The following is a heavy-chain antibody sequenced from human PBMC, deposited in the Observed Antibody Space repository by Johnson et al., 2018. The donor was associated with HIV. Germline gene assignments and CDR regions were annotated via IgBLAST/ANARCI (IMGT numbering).Heavy chain of an antibody. V-gene: IGHV3-30*03. D-gene: IGHD5-24*01. CDR2: ISYDGSNK. CDR3: ARSREMATTSHAFDI. Sequence: QVQLVESGGGVVQPGRSLRLSCAASGFTFSSYGMHWVRQAPGKGLEWVAVISYDGSNKYYADSVKDRFTISRDNSKNTLYLQMGSLRAEDMAVYYCARSREMATTSHAFDIWGQGTMVTVSS. J-gene: IGHJ3*02. CDR1: GFTFSSYG.